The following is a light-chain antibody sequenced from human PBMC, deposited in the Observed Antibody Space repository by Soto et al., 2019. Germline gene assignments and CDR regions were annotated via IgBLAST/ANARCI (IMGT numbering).Light chain of an antibody. V-gene: IGKV4-1*01. J-gene: IGKJ1*01. Sequence: DIVMTQSPDSLAVSLGERSTINCKSSQSVLYSSNTKNYLAWYQQKPGTPPHLLTYWASTRESWVPDRFSGSGSGTEFTLTIRSLQAEDVAVYYCQQYYSTPSVFCQGTTVEIK. CDR1: QSVLYSSNTKNY. CDR2: WAS. CDR3: QQYYSTPSV.